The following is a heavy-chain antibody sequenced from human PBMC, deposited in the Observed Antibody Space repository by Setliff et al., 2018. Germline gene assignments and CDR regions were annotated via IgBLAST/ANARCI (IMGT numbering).Heavy chain of an antibody. J-gene: IGHJ6*03. Sequence: SETLSLTCTVSGDSLSTYYWSWIRQPAGKGLEWIGQVYTSWSTNYNPSLKSRVTISLDTSKNQFSLNLSSLTAADTAVYYCARVSGFQYMDVWGKGTTVTVSS. D-gene: IGHD3-3*01. CDR3: ARVSGFQYMDV. CDR2: VYTSWST. V-gene: IGHV4-4*07. CDR1: GDSLSTYY.